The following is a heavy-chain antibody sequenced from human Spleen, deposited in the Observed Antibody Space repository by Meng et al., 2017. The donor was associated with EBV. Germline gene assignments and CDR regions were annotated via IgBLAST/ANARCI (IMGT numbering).Heavy chain of an antibody. J-gene: IGHJ4*02. CDR1: GGTFSRYV. D-gene: IGHD3-22*01. Sequence: QPGAEWKEPGSSGKASCKASGGTFSRYVTSWVRQAPGQGLEWMGRIIPMFGIPNYAQKFQGRVTITADESTSTVYMELSRLGFEDTAVYYCARHPGEYYSDTSGFETYFDSWGQGTLVTVSS. CDR3: ARHPGEYYSDTSGFETYFDS. CDR2: IIPMFGIP. V-gene: IGHV1-69*15.